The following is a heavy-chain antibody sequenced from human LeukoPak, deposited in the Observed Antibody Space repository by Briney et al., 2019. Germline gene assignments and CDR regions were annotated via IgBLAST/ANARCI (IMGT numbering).Heavy chain of an antibody. Sequence: SETLSLTCTVSGVSISSSNSYWGWIRQPPGKGLEWIGSIYYTGNTYYNPSLKSRVTIFVDTSKNQFSLKLRSVTAADTAVYYCARHRTRLNWFDPWGQGTLVTVSS. CDR1: GVSISSSNSY. D-gene: IGHD1-1*01. J-gene: IGHJ5*02. V-gene: IGHV4-39*01. CDR3: ARHRTRLNWFDP. CDR2: IYYTGNT.